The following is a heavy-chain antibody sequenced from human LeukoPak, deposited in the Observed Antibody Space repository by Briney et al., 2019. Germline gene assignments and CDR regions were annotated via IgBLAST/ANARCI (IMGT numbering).Heavy chain of an antibody. CDR2: IYYSGST. CDR1: GGSISSYY. J-gene: IGHJ4*02. CDR3: ARASRSGYLDY. V-gene: IGHV4-59*01. D-gene: IGHD3-10*01. Sequence: SETLSLTCTVSGGSISSYYWSWIRQPPGKGLEWIGYIYYSGSTNYNPSLKSRVTISVDTSKNQFSLKLSSVTAADTAVYYCARASRSGYLDYWGQGTLVTVSS.